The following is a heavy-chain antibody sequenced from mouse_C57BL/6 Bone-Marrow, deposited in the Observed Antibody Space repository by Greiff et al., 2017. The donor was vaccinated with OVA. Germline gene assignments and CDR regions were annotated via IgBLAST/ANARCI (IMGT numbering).Heavy chain of an antibody. J-gene: IGHJ3*01. CDR2: IDPSDSYT. CDR1: GYTFTSYW. Sequence: QVQLKQPGAELVMPGASVKLSCKASGYTFTSYWMHWVKQRPGQGLEWIGEIDPSDSYTNYNQKFKGKSTLTVDKSSSTAYMQLSSLTSEDSAVYYCATSWFAYWGQGTLVTVSA. V-gene: IGHV1-69*01. CDR3: ATSWFAY.